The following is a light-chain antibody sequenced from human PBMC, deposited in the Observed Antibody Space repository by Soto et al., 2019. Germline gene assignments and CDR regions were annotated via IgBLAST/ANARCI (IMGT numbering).Light chain of an antibody. CDR1: QSVSSD. CDR3: QQYNNWPPVT. J-gene: IGKJ2*01. CDR2: GAS. V-gene: IGKV3-15*01. Sequence: EIVMTQSPATLSVSPGERATLSCRASQSVSSDLAWYQQKPGQAPRLLIYGASTRATGIRARFSGSGSGTEFTLTISSLQSEDFAVYYCQQYNNWPPVTFGQGTKLEIK.